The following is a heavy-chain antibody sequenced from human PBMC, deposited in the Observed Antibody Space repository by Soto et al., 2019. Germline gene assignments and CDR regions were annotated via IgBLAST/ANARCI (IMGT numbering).Heavy chain of an antibody. J-gene: IGHJ3*01. CDR1: GYTFTRNW. Sequence: GESLKISYKGSGYTFTRNWIGWVRQMPGKGLEWMGIIFPIDSDTRYSPSSQGQVTISADNSISTAYLQWSSLKASDTAIYYCATPGGRDFNAFDVWGQGTMVTVSS. CDR2: IFPIDSDT. CDR3: ATPGGRDFNAFDV. D-gene: IGHD2-21*02. V-gene: IGHV5-51*01.